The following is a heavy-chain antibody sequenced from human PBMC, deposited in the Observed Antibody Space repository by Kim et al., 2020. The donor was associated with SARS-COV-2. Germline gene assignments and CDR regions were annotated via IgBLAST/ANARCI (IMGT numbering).Heavy chain of an antibody. CDR3: ARRRDYYGSGSYSHFDY. J-gene: IGHJ4*02. Sequence: FQGQVTISADKSISTAYLQWSSLKASDTAMYYCARRRDYYGSGSYSHFDYWGQGTLVTVSS. V-gene: IGHV5-51*01. D-gene: IGHD3-10*01.